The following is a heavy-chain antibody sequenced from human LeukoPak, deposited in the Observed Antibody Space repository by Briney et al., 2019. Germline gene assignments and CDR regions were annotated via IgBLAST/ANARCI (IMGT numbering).Heavy chain of an antibody. CDR2: IYSGGST. D-gene: IGHD3-10*01. J-gene: IGHJ6*03. Sequence: GGSLRLSCAASGLTVSSNYMNWVRQAPGKGLEWVSVIYSGGSTYYADSVKGRLTISRDNSKNTLYLQMNSLRAEDTAVYYCARGAPYGSGGKGVYYMDVWGKGTTVTVSS. CDR3: ARGAPYGSGGKGVYYMDV. V-gene: IGHV3-66*01. CDR1: GLTVSSNY.